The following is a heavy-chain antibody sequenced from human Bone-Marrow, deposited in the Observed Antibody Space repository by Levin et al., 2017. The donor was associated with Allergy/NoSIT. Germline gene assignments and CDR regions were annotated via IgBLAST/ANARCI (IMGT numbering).Heavy chain of an antibody. J-gene: IGHJ4*02. CDR2: ISNSADTI. D-gene: IGHD3-10*01. CDR3: ARVKGSYSIDY. CDR1: GFTFSDYY. Sequence: LSLPCAASGFTFSDYYMSWMRQAPGKGLEWVSYISNSADTINYADSVKGRFTISRDNAKNSLSLQMNSLRAEDTAVYYCARVKGSYSIDYWGQGTLVTVSS. V-gene: IGHV3-11*01.